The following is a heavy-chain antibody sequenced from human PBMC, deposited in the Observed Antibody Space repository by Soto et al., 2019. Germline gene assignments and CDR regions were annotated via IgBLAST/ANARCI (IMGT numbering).Heavy chain of an antibody. V-gene: IGHV3-23*01. Sequence: EVQLLESGGGLVQPGGSLRLSCAASGFTFSSYAMSWVRQAPGEGLEWVSTISGGGGSTHYADSVKGRFTISRDNSKNTLYLQMNSLRAEDTAVYFCANDRSVGYNWFDPWGQGTLVTVSS. CDR2: ISGGGGST. CDR3: ANDRSVGYNWFDP. J-gene: IGHJ5*02. CDR1: GFTFSSYA. D-gene: IGHD3-10*01.